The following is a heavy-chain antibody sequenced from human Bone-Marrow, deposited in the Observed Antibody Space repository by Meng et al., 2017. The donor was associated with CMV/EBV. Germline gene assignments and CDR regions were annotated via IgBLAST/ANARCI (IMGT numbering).Heavy chain of an antibody. CDR3: AKHPVYSYGYLEYNWFDS. D-gene: IGHD5-18*01. CDR2: TSGSGGAT. V-gene: IGHV3-23*01. Sequence: ESLKISCAASGFAFRNHAMSWVRQAPGKGLGWVSATSGSGGATYYAASVKGRFTISRDNSKNTLYLQMSSLRAEDTAVYYCAKHPVYSYGYLEYNWFDSWGQGTLVTVSS. CDR1: GFAFRNHA. J-gene: IGHJ5*01.